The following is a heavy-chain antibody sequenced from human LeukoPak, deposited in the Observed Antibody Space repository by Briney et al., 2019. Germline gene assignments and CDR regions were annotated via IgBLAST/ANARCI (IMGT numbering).Heavy chain of an antibody. CDR1: EFTFSSYG. CDR2: IWYDGSNK. J-gene: IGHJ3*02. Sequence: GGSLRLSCAASEFTFSSYGIHWVRQAPGKGLEWVAFIWYDGSNKYYADSVKGRFTVSRNNSKNTLYLQMNSLRAEDTAVYYCARSGTIDAFDIWGQGTMVTVSS. CDR3: ARSGTIDAFDI. V-gene: IGHV3-33*01. D-gene: IGHD1-1*01.